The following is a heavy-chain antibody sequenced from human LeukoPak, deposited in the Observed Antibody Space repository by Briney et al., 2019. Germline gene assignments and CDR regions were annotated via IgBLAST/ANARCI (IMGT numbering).Heavy chain of an antibody. D-gene: IGHD3-22*01. CDR3: AKDKYYYDSSGYFDYYYYGMDV. Sequence: GGSLRLSCAASGFTFDDYAMRWVRQAPGKGLEWISLISGDGGSTYYADSVKGRFTISRDNSKNSLYLQMKSLRTEDTALYYCAKDKYYYDSSGYFDYYYYGMDVWGQGTTVTVSS. V-gene: IGHV3-43*02. J-gene: IGHJ6*02. CDR2: ISGDGGST. CDR1: GFTFDDYA.